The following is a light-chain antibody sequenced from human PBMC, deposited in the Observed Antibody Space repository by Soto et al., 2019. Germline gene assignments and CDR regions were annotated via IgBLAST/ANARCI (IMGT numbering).Light chain of an antibody. V-gene: IGKV4-1*01. CDR3: LQYYSLPLT. CDR2: WAS. CDR1: QSVLYSSNNKNY. Sequence: VMTQSPDSLAASLGERATINCKSSQSVLYSSNNKNYLAWYQHKAGQPPKLLIYWASTREYGVPDRFSGSVSGTYFTVTINNLQAEDSSVYYCLQYYSLPLTFGGGTKVEI. J-gene: IGKJ4*01.